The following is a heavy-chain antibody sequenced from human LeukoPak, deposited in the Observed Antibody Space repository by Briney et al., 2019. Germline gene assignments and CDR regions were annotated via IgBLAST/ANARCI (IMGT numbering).Heavy chain of an antibody. J-gene: IGHJ4*02. D-gene: IGHD1-26*01. V-gene: IGHV4-59*01. CDR1: GGSISSYY. Sequence: SETLSLTCTVSGGSISSYYWSWIRQPPGKGLEWIGYIYYSGSTNYNPSLKSRVTISVDTSKNQFSLKLSSVTAADTAVYYCARVVNSGSNFVDYWGQGTLVTVSS. CDR3: ARVVNSGSNFVDY. CDR2: IYYSGST.